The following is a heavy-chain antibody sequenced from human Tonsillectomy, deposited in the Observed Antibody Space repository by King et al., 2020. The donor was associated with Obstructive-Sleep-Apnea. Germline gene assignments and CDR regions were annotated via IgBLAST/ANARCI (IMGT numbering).Heavy chain of an antibody. V-gene: IGHV3-11*01. CDR2: IKSGGSTI. J-gene: IGHJ4*02. CDR1: GFTFSDYY. Sequence: VQLVESGGGLVKPGGSLRLSCAASGFTFSDYYMSWIRQAPGMGLEWVSSIKSGGSTIYYADSVKGRFTISRDNAKNSLYLQMNRLRADDTAVYYCAREGSSSWIDYWGQGTLVTVSS. D-gene: IGHD2-2*01. CDR3: AREGSSSWIDY.